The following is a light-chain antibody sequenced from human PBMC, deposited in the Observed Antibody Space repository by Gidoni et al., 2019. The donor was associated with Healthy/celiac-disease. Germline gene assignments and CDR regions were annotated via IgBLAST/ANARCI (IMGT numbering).Light chain of an antibody. J-gene: IGKJ1*01. CDR1: QSISSY. V-gene: IGKV1-39*01. CDR2: AAS. Sequence: DIQTTQSPSSLSASVGDIVTITSRASQSISSYLNWYQQKPGKAPKLLIYAASSLQSGVPSRFSGSGSGTDFTLTISSLQPEDFATYYCQQSYSTLVTFGQGTKVEIK. CDR3: QQSYSTLVT.